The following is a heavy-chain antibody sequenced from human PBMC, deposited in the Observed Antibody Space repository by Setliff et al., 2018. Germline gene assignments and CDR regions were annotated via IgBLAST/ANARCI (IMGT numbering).Heavy chain of an antibody. Sequence: LRLSCAASGFNFRVYGMHWVRQAPGKGPEWVAFIRYDESKIYYADSVKGRFTISRDNSKSTLYLQMNSLRLEDTAVYYCARDRWKVVVNRGDDAFDLWGQGTMVTVSS. CDR2: IRYDESKI. CDR3: ARDRWKVVVNRGDDAFDL. D-gene: IGHD2-15*01. CDR1: GFNFRVYG. V-gene: IGHV3-30*02. J-gene: IGHJ3*01.